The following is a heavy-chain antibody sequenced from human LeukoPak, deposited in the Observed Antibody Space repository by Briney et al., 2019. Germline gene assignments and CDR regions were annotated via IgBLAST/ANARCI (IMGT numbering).Heavy chain of an antibody. CDR2: IKQDGSDK. J-gene: IGHJ4*02. CDR3: ARVLPVASRDY. V-gene: IGHV3-7*01. Sequence: GGSLRLSCAASGFAFSTYWMSWVRQAPGKGLEWVANIKQDGSDKFYVDSVKGRFTISRDNAKNSMYLQMNSLRAEDTAVYYCARVLPVASRDYWGQGTLVTVST. D-gene: IGHD2-2*01. CDR1: GFAFSTYW.